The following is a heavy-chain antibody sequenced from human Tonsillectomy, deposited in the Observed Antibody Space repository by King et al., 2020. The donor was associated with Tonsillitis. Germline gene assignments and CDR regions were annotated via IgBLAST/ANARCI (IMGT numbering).Heavy chain of an antibody. CDR2: IYYSESA. D-gene: IGHD2-8*01. V-gene: IGHV4-59*01. CDR3: GGDMVLGAGGDVFDI. J-gene: IGHJ3*02. Sequence: YYWSWIRQPPGKGLEWIGYIYYSESANYNPSLKSRVTISVDTSKNQFSLKLSSLTAADTAVYYCGGDMVLGAGGDVFDIWGQGTMVTVSS. CDR1: YY.